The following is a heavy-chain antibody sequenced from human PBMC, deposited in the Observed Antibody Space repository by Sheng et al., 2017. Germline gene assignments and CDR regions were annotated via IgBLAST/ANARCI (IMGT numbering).Heavy chain of an antibody. CDR2: IWYDGSNK. CDR1: GFTFSSYG. J-gene: IGHJ4*02. V-gene: IGHV3-33*01. CDR3: ARDPSGGGSYGNFDY. D-gene: IGHD3-10*01. Sequence: QVQLVESGGGVVQPGRSLRLSCAASGFTFSSYGMHWVRQAPGKGLEWVAVIWYDGSNKYYADSVKGRFTISRDNSKNTLYLQMNSLRAEDTAVYYCARDPSGGGSYGNFDYWGQGTLVTVSS.